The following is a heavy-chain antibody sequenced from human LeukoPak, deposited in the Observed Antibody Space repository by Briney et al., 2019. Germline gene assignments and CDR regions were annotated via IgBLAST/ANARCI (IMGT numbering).Heavy chain of an antibody. CDR2: INHSGSN. Sequence: SETLSLTCAVYGGSFSGYYWSWIRQPPGKGLEWIGEINHSGSNNYNPSLKSRVTISVDTSKHQFSLKLRSVTAADTAVYYCARAYSSRWYGFGWGYYMDVWGKGTTVTVSS. V-gene: IGHV4-34*01. CDR3: ARAYSSRWYGFGWGYYMDV. D-gene: IGHD6-13*01. CDR1: GGSFSGYY. J-gene: IGHJ6*03.